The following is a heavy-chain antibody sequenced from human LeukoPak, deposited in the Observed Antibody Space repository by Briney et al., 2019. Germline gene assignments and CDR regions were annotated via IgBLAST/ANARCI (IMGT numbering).Heavy chain of an antibody. V-gene: IGHV4-61*08. CDR2: LYYSGST. Sequence: SETLSLTCTVSGDSISSGGFYWTWIRQHPGKGLEWIGFLYYSGSTNYNPSLKSRVTISVDTSKNQFSLKLSSVTAADTAVYYCARLSGYLDYWGQGTLVTVSS. J-gene: IGHJ4*02. CDR1: GDSISSGGFY. CDR3: ARLSGYLDY. D-gene: IGHD2-15*01.